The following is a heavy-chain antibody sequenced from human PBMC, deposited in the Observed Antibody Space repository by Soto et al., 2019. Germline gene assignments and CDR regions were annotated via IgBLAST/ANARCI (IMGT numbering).Heavy chain of an antibody. CDR1: GGSVSSGSYY. CDR2: IYNSGST. CDR3: ARDSDSGSYYFDY. V-gene: IGHV4-61*03. J-gene: IGHJ4*02. D-gene: IGHD3-10*01. Sequence: SETLSLTCTVSGGSVSSGSYYWSWIRQPPGKGLEWIGHIYNSGSTNYNPYLKSRVTISVHTPKNHFSLRMRSVTAAATAVYYCARDSDSGSYYFDYWGRGNMVT.